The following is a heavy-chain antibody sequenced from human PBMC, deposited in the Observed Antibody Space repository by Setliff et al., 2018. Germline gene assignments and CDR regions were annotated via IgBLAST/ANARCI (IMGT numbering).Heavy chain of an antibody. CDR1: DDSISSRHYY. CDR3: ARMSGFQYMDV. D-gene: IGHD3-3*01. V-gene: IGHV4-61*09. Sequence: TLSLTCTVSDDSISSRHYYWSWIRQPAGKGLEWLGQIYTSWSTNYNPSLKGRATLSVDASKRQFSLKLTSVTAADTAVYYCARMSGFQYMDVWGKGTTVTVSS. J-gene: IGHJ6*03. CDR2: IYTSWST.